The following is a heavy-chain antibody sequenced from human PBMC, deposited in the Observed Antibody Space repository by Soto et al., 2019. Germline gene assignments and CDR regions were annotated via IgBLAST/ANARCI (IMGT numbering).Heavy chain of an antibody. CDR1: GGSISSGDYY. D-gene: IGHD6-19*01. J-gene: IGHJ4*02. Sequence: PSETLSLTCTVSGGSISSGDYYWSWIRQPPGKGLEWIGYIYYSGSTYYNPSLKSRVTISVDTSKNQFSLKLSSVTAADTAVYYCARHLEQWRDFDYWGQGTLVTVSS. V-gene: IGHV4-30-4*01. CDR2: IYYSGST. CDR3: ARHLEQWRDFDY.